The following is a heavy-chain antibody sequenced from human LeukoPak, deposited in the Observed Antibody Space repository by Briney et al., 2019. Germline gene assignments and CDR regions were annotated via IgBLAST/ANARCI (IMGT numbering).Heavy chain of an antibody. Sequence: GGSLRLSCAASGFTFDDYAMHWVRQRPGKGLEWVSGISWNSVTIGYADSVKGRFTISRDNAKNSLYLQMNSLRAADTCVYCCAKDNFRRYFDYSGAFEICGQRATGSVFS. CDR1: GFTFDDYA. J-gene: IGHJ3*02. V-gene: IGHV3-9*01. D-gene: IGHD3-9*01. CDR2: ISWNSVTI. CDR3: AKDNFRRYFDYSGAFEI.